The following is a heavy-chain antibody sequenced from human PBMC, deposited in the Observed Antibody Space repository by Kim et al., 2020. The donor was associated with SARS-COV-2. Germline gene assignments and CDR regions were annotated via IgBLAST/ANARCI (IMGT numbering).Heavy chain of an antibody. V-gene: IGHV1-46*01. CDR2: INPSGGST. CDR3: ARDLGYCSGGSCYYYYYGMDV. Sequence: ASVKVSCKASGYTFTSYYMHWVRQAPGQGLEWMGIINPSGGSTSYAQKFQGRVTMTRDTSTSTVYMELSSLRSEDTAVYYCARDLGYCSGGSCYYYYYGMDVWGQGTTVTVSS. D-gene: IGHD2-15*01. J-gene: IGHJ6*02. CDR1: GYTFTSYY.